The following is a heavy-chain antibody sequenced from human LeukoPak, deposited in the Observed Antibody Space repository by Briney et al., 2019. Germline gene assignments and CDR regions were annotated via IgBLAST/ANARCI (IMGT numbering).Heavy chain of an antibody. Sequence: ASVKVSCKASGYTFTGYYMHWVRQAPGQGLEWMGRINPSGGSTSYAQKFQGRVTMTRDTSTSTVYMELSSLRSEDTAVYYCARDSPGGLQIPDYWGQGTLVTVSS. V-gene: IGHV1-46*01. CDR1: GYTFTGYY. CDR3: ARDSPGGLQIPDY. CDR2: INPSGGST. D-gene: IGHD5-24*01. J-gene: IGHJ4*02.